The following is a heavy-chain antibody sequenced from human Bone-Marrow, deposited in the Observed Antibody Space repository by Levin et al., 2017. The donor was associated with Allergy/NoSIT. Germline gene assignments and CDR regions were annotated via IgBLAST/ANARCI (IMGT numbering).Heavy chain of an antibody. CDR3: ARDGTAGITIFGVVILGDWYFDR. CDR2: ISYDGSNK. V-gene: IGHV3-30*04. CDR1: GFTFSSYA. J-gene: IGHJ2*01. Sequence: GGSLRLSCAASGFTFSSYAMHWVRQAPGKGLEWVAVISYDGSNKYYADSVKGRFTISRDNSKNTLYLQMNSLRAEDTAVYYCARDGTAGITIFGVVILGDWYFDRWGRGTLVTVSS. D-gene: IGHD3-3*01.